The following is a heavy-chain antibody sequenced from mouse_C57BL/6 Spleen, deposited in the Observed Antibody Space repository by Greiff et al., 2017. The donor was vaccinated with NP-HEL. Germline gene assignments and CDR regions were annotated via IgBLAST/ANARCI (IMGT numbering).Heavy chain of an antibody. CDR3: ARGRSTRVKRTWFAY. D-gene: IGHD2-1*01. V-gene: IGHV1-80*01. CDR2: IYPGDGDT. J-gene: IGHJ3*01. CDR1: GYAFSSYW. Sequence: VQLQQSGAELVKPGASVKISCKASGYAFSSYWMNWVKQRPGKGLEWIGQIYPGDGDTNYNGKFKGKATLTADKSSSTAYMQLSSLPSEDSAVYFCARGRSTRVKRTWFAYWGQGTLVTVSA.